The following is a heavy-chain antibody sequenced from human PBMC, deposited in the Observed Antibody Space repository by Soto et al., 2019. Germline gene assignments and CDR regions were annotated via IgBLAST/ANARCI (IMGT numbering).Heavy chain of an antibody. V-gene: IGHV1-8*01. CDR2: MNPNSANT. CDR3: AREGVRGMDV. J-gene: IGHJ6*02. Sequence: QMQLVQSGAEVKKPGASVKVSCKASGYTFTSYDINWVRQATGQWIEWMGWMNPNSANTGYAQKFQDRVPMTPNTSISTAYMELSSLRSDDTAVYYCAREGVRGMDVWGQGTTVTVSS. D-gene: IGHD3-16*01. CDR1: GYTFTSYD.